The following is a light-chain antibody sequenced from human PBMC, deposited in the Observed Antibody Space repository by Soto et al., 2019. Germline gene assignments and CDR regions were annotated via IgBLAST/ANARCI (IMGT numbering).Light chain of an antibody. CDR3: QQYHTYRT. Sequence: DIQMTQSPSSLSASVGDRVTITCQASQDISNYLNWYQQKPGKAPKLLIYDASNLETGVPSRFSGSGSGTEFTLTISSLQPEDFATDDCQQYHTYRTFGQGTKVDIK. J-gene: IGKJ1*01. CDR2: DAS. CDR1: QDISNY. V-gene: IGKV1-33*01.